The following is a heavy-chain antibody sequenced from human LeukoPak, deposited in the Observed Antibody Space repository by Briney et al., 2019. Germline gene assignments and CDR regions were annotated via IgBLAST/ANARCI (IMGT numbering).Heavy chain of an antibody. V-gene: IGHV4-59*01. J-gene: IGHJ4*02. CDR1: GGSISSYY. Sequence: SETLSLTCTVSGGSISSYYWSWIRQPPGKGLEWIGYIYYSGSTNYNPSLKSRVTISVDTSKNQFSLKLSSVTAADTAVYYCARGKTGYSSGWSVPFDYWGQGTLVTVSS. CDR3: ARGKTGYSSGWSVPFDY. CDR2: IYYSGST. D-gene: IGHD6-19*01.